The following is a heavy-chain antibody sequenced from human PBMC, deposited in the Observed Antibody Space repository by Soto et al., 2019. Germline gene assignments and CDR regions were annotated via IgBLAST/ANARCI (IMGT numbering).Heavy chain of an antibody. V-gene: IGHV1-69*08. CDR3: PREIYSGYDGKYSHH. CDR1: GGTFSSYT. D-gene: IGHD5-12*01. J-gene: IGHJ1*01. CDR2: IIPILGIA. Sequence: QVQLVQSGAEVKKPGSSVKVSCKASGGTFSSYTFSWVRQAPGQGLEWMGRIIPILGIANYAQKFQGRVTVTADKSTSTANMELSSLRSEDTAVYYWPREIYSGYDGKYSHHWGQGTLVTVSS.